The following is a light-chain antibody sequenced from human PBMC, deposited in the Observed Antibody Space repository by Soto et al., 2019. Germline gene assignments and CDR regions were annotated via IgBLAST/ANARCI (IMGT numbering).Light chain of an antibody. CDR1: SSDVGGYNY. J-gene: IGLJ2*01. CDR2: DVN. V-gene: IGLV2-14*01. CDR3: SSYTGSSTYVV. Sequence: QSALTQPASVSGSPGQSITISCTRTSSDVGGYNYVSWYQQHPGKAPKLMIYDVNNRPSGVSNRFSGSKSGNTASLTISGLQAEDEADYYCSSYTGSSTYVVFGGGTKVTVL.